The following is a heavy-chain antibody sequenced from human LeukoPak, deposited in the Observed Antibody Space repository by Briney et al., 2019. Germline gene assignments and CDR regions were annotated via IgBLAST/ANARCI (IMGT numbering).Heavy chain of an antibody. CDR2: ISAYNGNT. Sequence: GESLKISCKASGYTFTSYGISWVRQAPGQGLEWMGWISAYNGNTNYAQKLQGRVTMTTDTSTSTAYMELRSLRSDDTAVYYCARAPIAASWFDPWGQGTLVTVSS. V-gene: IGHV1-18*01. J-gene: IGHJ5*02. D-gene: IGHD6-13*01. CDR1: GYTFTSYG. CDR3: ARAPIAASWFDP.